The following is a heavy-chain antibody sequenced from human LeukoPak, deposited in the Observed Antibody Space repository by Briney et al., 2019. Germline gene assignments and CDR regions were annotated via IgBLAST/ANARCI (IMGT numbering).Heavy chain of an antibody. CDR2: INDSGGRT. CDR3: AKHRVVGSNWFDP. D-gene: IGHD3-10*01. V-gene: IGHV3-23*01. Sequence: PGGSLRLSCAASGVTFSSYAMTWVRQAPGKGLEWVSAINDSGGRTYYADSVKGRFTISRDNSKNTLFLQMNSLRAEDTAVYYCAKHRVVGSNWFDPWGQGTLVTVSS. J-gene: IGHJ5*02. CDR1: GVTFSSYA.